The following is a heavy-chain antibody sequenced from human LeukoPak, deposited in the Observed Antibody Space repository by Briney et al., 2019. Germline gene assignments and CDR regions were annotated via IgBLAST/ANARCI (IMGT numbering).Heavy chain of an antibody. CDR1: GFTFSSYA. CDR3: ATSKYSGSY. Sequence: GGSLRLSCAASGFTFSSYAMSWVRQAPGEGLEWVSAISGSGGRIYYGASVKGRFTISRDNSKNTLNLQMNSLRAEDTAVYYCATSKYSGSYWGQGTLVTVSS. CDR2: ISGSGGRI. D-gene: IGHD1-26*01. J-gene: IGHJ4*02. V-gene: IGHV3-23*01.